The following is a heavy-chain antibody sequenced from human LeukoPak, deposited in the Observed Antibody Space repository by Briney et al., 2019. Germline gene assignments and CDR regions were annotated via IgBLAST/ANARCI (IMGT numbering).Heavy chain of an antibody. D-gene: IGHD6-19*01. CDR2: IVVGSGNT. J-gene: IGHJ4*02. Sequence: SVKVSCKASGFTFTGSAMQWVRQARGQRLEWIGWIVVGSGNTNYAQKFQERVTITRDMSTSTAYMELSSLRSEDTAVYYRAATNGSGLRFDYWGQGTLVTVSS. CDR1: GFTFTGSA. V-gene: IGHV1-58*02. CDR3: AATNGSGLRFDY.